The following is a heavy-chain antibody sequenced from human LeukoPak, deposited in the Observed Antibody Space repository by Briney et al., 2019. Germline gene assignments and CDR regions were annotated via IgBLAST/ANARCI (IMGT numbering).Heavy chain of an antibody. D-gene: IGHD1-26*01. CDR3: ASGPAGAAGY. CDR2: ISGHGGGT. Sequence: GGSLRLSCAASGFTINNYAMNWVRQAPGNGLVWVSVISGHGGGTYYADSVKGRFTISRDNSKNTLYLQMNSLRAEDTAVYYCASGPAGAAGYWGQGTLVTVSS. J-gene: IGHJ4*02. V-gene: IGHV3-23*01. CDR1: GFTINNYA.